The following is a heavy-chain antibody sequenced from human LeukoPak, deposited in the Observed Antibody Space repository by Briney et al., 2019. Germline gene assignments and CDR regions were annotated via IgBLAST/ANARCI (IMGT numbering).Heavy chain of an antibody. CDR3: ATVGMVRGVTPYYFDY. CDR1: GGTFSSYA. D-gene: IGHD3-10*01. CDR2: IIPIFGTA. Sequence: SVEVSCKASGGTFSSYAISWVRQAPGQGLEWMGGIIPIFGTANYAQKFQGRVTITADESTSTAYMEPSSLRSEDTAVYYCATVGMVRGVTPYYFDYWGQGTLVTVSS. V-gene: IGHV1-69*13. J-gene: IGHJ4*02.